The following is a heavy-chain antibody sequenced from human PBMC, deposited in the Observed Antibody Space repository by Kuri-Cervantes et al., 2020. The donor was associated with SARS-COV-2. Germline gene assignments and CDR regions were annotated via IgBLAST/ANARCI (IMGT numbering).Heavy chain of an antibody. D-gene: IGHD3-10*01. CDR3: ARARVRGLITAYYYCVMDV. CDR1: VYALTDYY. Sequence: ASVKVSLKASVYALTDYYIHWVRQAPGQGLEWMGWINPNSGGTNYAQKFQGRVTMNRDTSINTAYMELSRLRSDDTAVYYCARARVRGLITAYYYCVMDVWGQGTTVTVSS. V-gene: IGHV1-2*02. CDR2: INPNSGGT. J-gene: IGHJ6*02.